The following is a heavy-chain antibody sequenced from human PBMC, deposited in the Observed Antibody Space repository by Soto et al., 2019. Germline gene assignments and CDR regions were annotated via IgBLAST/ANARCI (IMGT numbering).Heavy chain of an antibody. J-gene: IGHJ3*02. CDR1: GFTFSYYW. D-gene: IGHD1-26*01. V-gene: IGHV3-74*01. CDR3: ARGDRGAFDI. Sequence: EVQLVESGGGLVQPGGSLRLSCAASGFTFSYYWMHWVGQAPGKGLVWVSRIHSDGSSTTYADSVKGRFTISRDNARNTVYLQMNRLRVEDTAVYYCARGDRGAFDIWGQGTVVTVSS. CDR2: IHSDGSST.